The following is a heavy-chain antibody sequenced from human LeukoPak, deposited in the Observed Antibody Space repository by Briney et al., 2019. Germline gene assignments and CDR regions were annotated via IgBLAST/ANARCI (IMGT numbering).Heavy chain of an antibody. CDR2: IKSKTDGGTT. CDR1: GFTFSNAW. CDR3: TTGTWIQLWLADY. Sequence: SGGSLRLSCAASGFTFSNAWMSWVRQAPGKGLEWVGRIKSKTDGGTTDYAAPVKGRFTISRDDSKNTLCLQMNSLKTEDTAVYYCTTGTWIQLWLADYWGQGTLVTVSS. V-gene: IGHV3-15*01. D-gene: IGHD5-18*01. J-gene: IGHJ4*02.